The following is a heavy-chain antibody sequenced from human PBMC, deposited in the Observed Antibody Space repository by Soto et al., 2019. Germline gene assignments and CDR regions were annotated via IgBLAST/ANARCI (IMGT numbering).Heavy chain of an antibody. CDR3: ARSSGTSYIWFDP. CDR1: GYTFNSYG. D-gene: IGHD1-26*01. Sequence: QVQLVQSGAEVKKPGASVKVSCKASGYTFNSYGISWLRQAPGQGLEWMGWIRAYDGDTKYAQRFQGRVPTPTDTSTSTATMEVRSLRSDDTAVYYCARSSGTSYIWFDPWGQGTLVTVSS. CDR2: IRAYDGDT. J-gene: IGHJ5*02. V-gene: IGHV1-18*01.